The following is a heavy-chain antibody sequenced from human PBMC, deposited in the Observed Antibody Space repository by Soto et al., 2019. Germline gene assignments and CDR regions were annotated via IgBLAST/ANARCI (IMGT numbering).Heavy chain of an antibody. CDR2: IYTSGST. J-gene: IGHJ6*02. CDR3: AGELMTYYDFWSGSNPAGMDV. D-gene: IGHD3-3*01. Sequence: SETLSLTCTVSGDSINSYYWSWIRQPAGKGLEWIGRIYTSGSTNYNPSLKSRVTMSVDTSKNQFSLKLNSVTAADTAVYYCAGELMTYYDFWSGSNPAGMDVWGQGTTVTVSS. CDR1: GDSINSYY. V-gene: IGHV4-4*07.